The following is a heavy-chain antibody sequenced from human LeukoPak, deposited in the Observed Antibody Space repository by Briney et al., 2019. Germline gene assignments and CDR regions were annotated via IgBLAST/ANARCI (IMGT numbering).Heavy chain of an antibody. CDR3: ARPSSSSDAFDI. Sequence: SETLSLTCTVSGGSISSYYWSWIRQPPGKGLEWIGYIYYSGSTNYNPSLKSRVTISVDTSKNQFSLKLSSVTAADTAVYYCARPSSSSDAFDIWGQGTMVTVSS. CDR2: IYYSGST. V-gene: IGHV4-59*12. D-gene: IGHD6-6*01. CDR1: GGSISSYY. J-gene: IGHJ3*02.